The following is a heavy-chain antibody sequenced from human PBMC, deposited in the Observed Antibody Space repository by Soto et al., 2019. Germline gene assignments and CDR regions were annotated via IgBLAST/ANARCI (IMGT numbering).Heavy chain of an antibody. CDR3: ARDLPMPRGLFDY. CDR1: GFTFSNFW. CDR2: IKQDGSEK. J-gene: IGHJ4*02. Sequence: PGGALRLSCAASGFTFSNFWMSWVRQAPGKGLEWVANIKQDGSEKYYVDSVKGRFTISRDNAKNSLFLQMNSLRAEDTAVYYCARDLPMPRGLFDYWGQGTLVTVSS. D-gene: IGHD3-10*01. V-gene: IGHV3-7*03.